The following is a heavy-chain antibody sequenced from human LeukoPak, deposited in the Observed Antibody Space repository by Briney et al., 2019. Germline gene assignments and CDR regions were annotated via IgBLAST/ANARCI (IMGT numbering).Heavy chain of an antibody. CDR3: ARGRGAVAKNWFDP. CDR2: ISGSAVST. CDR1: GLTFSTHG. J-gene: IGHJ5*02. Sequence: GGTLRLSCAASGLTFSTHGMTWVRQAPGKGLEWVSAISGSAVSTFYADSVKGRFTISRDNSKNTLYLQMNSLRAEDTAVYYCARGRGAVAKNWFDPWGQGTLVTVSS. D-gene: IGHD6-19*01. V-gene: IGHV3-23*01.